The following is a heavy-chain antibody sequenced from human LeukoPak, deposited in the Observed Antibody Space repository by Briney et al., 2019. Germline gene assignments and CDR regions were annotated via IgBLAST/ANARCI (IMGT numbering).Heavy chain of an antibody. D-gene: IGHD4-17*01. CDR1: GFTVSSNH. V-gene: IGHV3-53*01. J-gene: IGHJ4*02. Sequence: GGSLRLSCAASGFTVSSNHMSWVRQAPGKGLEWVSVIYSGGSTYYADSVKGRFTISRDNSKNTLYLQMNSLRAEDTAVYYCVRGDYGDYTLFDYWGQGTLVTVSS. CDR3: VRGDYGDYTLFDY. CDR2: IYSGGST.